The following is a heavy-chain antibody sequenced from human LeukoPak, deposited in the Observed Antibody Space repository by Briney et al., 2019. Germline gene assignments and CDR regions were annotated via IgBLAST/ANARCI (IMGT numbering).Heavy chain of an antibody. Sequence: LPGGSLRLSCAASGFTFSSYAMSWVRQAPGKGLEWASAISGSGGSTYYADSVKGRFTISRDNSKNTLYLQMNSLRAEDTAVYYCAKSSPRTSWFDPWGQGTLVTVSS. V-gene: IGHV3-23*01. CDR2: ISGSGGST. D-gene: IGHD1-1*01. J-gene: IGHJ5*02. CDR3: AKSSPRTSWFDP. CDR1: GFTFSSYA.